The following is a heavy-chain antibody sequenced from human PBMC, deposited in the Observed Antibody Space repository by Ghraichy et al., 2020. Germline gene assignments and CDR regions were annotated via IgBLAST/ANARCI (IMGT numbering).Heavy chain of an antibody. CDR2: IKQDGSEK. D-gene: IGHD2-2*01. V-gene: IGHV3-7*01. Sequence: GGSPRLSCAASGFTFSSYWMSWVRQAPGKGLEWVANIKQDGSEKYYVDSVKGRFTISRDNAKNSLYLQMNSLRAEDTAVYYCAGNIVVVPAAMHYYYMDVWGKGTTVTVSS. CDR3: AGNIVVVPAAMHYYYMDV. CDR1: GFTFSSYW. J-gene: IGHJ6*03.